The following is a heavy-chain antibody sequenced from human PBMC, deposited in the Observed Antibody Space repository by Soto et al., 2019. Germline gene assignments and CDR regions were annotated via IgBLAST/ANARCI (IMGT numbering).Heavy chain of an antibody. Sequence: RGESLKISGKGSGYSFTSSWIGWVRQMPGKGLEWMGIIYPGDSDTRYSPSFQGQVTISADKSISTAYLQWSSLKASDTAMYYCARHRTGATPYYYYGMDVWGQGTTVTVSS. V-gene: IGHV5-51*01. D-gene: IGHD2-8*02. CDR2: IYPGDSDT. CDR1: GYSFTSSW. CDR3: ARHRTGATPYYYYGMDV. J-gene: IGHJ6*02.